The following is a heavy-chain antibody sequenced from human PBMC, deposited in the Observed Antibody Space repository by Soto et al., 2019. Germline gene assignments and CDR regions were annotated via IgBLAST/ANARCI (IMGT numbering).Heavy chain of an antibody. Sequence: SETLSLTCTVSGGSISSSSYYWGWIRQPPGKGLEWIGSIYYSGSTYYNPSLKSRVTISVDTSKNQFSLELSSVTAADTAVYYCARGCSGGSCYFTLGMDVWGQGTTVTVSS. CDR2: IYYSGST. V-gene: IGHV4-39*01. D-gene: IGHD2-15*01. CDR3: ARGCSGGSCYFTLGMDV. CDR1: GGSISSSSYY. J-gene: IGHJ6*02.